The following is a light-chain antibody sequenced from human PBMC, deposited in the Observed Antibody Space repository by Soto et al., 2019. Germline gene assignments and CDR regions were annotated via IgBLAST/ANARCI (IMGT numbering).Light chain of an antibody. CDR2: GTS. CDR1: QSIASN. J-gene: IGKJ1*01. CDR3: QQYNKWRT. V-gene: IGKV3-15*01. Sequence: EIVMTQSPATLSVSPGESATLSCRASQSIASNLAWYQQRPGQAPSLLIYGTSTRATGIPARFSGSGSGTDFTLTIDSLQSEDFAVYDCQQYNKWRTFGQGTKVDIK.